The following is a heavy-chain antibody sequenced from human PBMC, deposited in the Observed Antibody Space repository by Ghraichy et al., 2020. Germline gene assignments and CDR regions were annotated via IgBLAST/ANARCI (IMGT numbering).Heavy chain of an antibody. CDR3: ARRYTGTYYALFDY. Sequence: GGSLRLSCVASGFNFRDHGMGWVRQGPGKGLEWVSGINKNADSTNYADSVKGRFTISRDNAKNGLYLQMHSLRADDTALYFCARRYTGTYYALFDYWAQGTPIAVSS. CDR1: GFNFRDHG. J-gene: IGHJ4*02. CDR2: INKNADST. D-gene: IGHD3-3*01. V-gene: IGHV3-20*04.